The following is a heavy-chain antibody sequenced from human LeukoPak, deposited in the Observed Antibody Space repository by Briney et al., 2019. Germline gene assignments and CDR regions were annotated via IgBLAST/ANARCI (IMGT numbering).Heavy chain of an antibody. V-gene: IGHV3-49*03. CDR2: ISGGAT. CDR1: GFTLGDYL. Sequence: GGSLRLSCTASGFTLGDYLMSWFRQAPGKGLEWIGFISGGATEYAASVKGRFTISRDDSTSIAYLQMNSLTTEDTAVYYCSRGSGWLSVYWGQGTLVTVSS. CDR3: SRGSGWLSVY. D-gene: IGHD6-19*01. J-gene: IGHJ4*02.